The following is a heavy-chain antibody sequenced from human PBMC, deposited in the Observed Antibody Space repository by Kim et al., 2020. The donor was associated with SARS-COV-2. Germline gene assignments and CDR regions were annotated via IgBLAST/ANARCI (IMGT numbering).Heavy chain of an antibody. Sequence: RVTISVDTTKNQFSLKLSSVTAADTAVYYCARGLCIAAATPDSYNWFDPWGQGTLVTVSS. J-gene: IGHJ5*02. CDR3: ARGLCIAAATPDSYNWFDP. D-gene: IGHD6-13*01. V-gene: IGHV4-34*01.